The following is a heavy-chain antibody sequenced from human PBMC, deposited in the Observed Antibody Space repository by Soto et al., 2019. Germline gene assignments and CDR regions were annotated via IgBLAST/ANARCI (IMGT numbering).Heavy chain of an antibody. CDR3: ASRLGIYYYYGMDV. D-gene: IGHD6-13*01. CDR2: MNPNSGNT. V-gene: IGHV1-8*01. CDR1: GYTFTSYD. Sequence: QVQLVQSGAEVKKPGASVKVSCKASGYTFTSYDINWVRQATGQGLEWMGWMNPNSGNTGYAQKFQGRVTMTRNTSISTAYLELSSLRSEDTAVYYCASRLGIYYYYGMDVWGQGTTVTVSS. J-gene: IGHJ6*02.